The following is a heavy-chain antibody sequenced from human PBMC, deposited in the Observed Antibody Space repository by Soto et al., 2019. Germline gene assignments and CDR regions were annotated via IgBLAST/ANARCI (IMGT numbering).Heavy chain of an antibody. Sequence: GSLRLSCAASGFIFSDQYMDWVRQAPGKGLEWVGRTRNKANSYTTEYAASVRGRFTISRDDSKNSLYLQMNSLKTEDTAVYYCARDLGGAPYVDLWGRGTLVTVSS. CDR3: ARDLGGAPYVDL. CDR1: GFIFSDQY. CDR2: TRNKANSYTT. J-gene: IGHJ2*01. V-gene: IGHV3-72*01. D-gene: IGHD3-16*01.